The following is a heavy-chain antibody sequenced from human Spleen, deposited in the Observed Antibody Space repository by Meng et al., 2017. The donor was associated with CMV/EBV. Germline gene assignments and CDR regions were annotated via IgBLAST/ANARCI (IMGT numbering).Heavy chain of an antibody. V-gene: IGHV4-34*01. CDR3: ARGRKPGYSSSWYS. D-gene: IGHD6-13*01. CDR2: INHSGST. Sequence: QLQQWGEGLLKPSETLSLTCAVYGGSFSGYYWSWIRQPPGKGLEWIGEINHSGSTNYNPSLKSRVTISVDTSKNQFSLKLSSVTAADTAVYYCARGRKPGYSSSWYSWGQGTLVTVSS. CDR1: GGSFSGYY. J-gene: IGHJ4*02.